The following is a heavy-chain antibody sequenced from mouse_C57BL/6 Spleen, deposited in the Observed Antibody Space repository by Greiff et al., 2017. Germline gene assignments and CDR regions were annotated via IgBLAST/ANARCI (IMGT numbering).Heavy chain of an antibody. Sequence: EVQLVESGGGLVKPGGSLKLSCAASGFTFSDYGMHWVRQAPEKGLEWVAYISSGSSTIYYADTVKDRFTISRDNAKNTLFLQMTSLRSEDTAMYYCAKGPYDYDPFAYWGQGTLVTVSA. CDR2: ISSGSSTI. D-gene: IGHD2-4*01. V-gene: IGHV5-17*01. J-gene: IGHJ3*01. CDR3: AKGPYDYDPFAY. CDR1: GFTFSDYG.